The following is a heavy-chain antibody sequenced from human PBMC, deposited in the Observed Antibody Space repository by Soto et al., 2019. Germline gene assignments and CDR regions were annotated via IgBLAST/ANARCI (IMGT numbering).Heavy chain of an antibody. V-gene: IGHV3-23*01. Sequence: EVQLLDSGGGLEQAGGSRRLSCAGSGFIFSDYAMSWVRQAPGKGLEWVASISGNGANTYYADSARGRFTIARDTSKNPVYLQMNSLRAEDTAVYYCAKDRARLWFAESSAAFEIWGQGTTGTVS. CDR2: ISGNGANT. CDR1: GFIFSDYA. J-gene: IGHJ3*02. D-gene: IGHD3-10*01. CDR3: AKDRARLWFAESSAAFEI.